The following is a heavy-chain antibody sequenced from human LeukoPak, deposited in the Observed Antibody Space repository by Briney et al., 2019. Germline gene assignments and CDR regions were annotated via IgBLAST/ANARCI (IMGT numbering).Heavy chain of an antibody. J-gene: IGHJ4*02. V-gene: IGHV4-30-4*01. D-gene: IGHD3-22*01. CDR2: IYYSGST. CDR3: ASTISGYYYGYYFDY. Sequence: SETLSLTCTVSGGSISSGDYYWSWIRPPPGKGLEWIGYIYYSGSTYYNPSLKSRVTISVDTSKNQFSLKLSSVTAADTAVYYCASTISGYYYGYYFDYWGQGTLVTVSS. CDR1: GGSISSGDYY.